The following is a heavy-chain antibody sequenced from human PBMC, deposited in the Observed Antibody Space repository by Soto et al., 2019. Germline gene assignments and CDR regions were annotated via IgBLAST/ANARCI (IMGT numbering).Heavy chain of an antibody. CDR3: ARYRFGVLGGDY. V-gene: IGHV3-74*01. J-gene: IGHJ4*02. CDR2: TNRDGSST. Sequence: EVQLVESGGGLVQPGGSLRLSCAVSGFSFSDYWMHWVRQIAGTGLVWVSRTNRDGSSTSYADSVKGRFTISRDNAKNTLYLQLNSLRADDTSVYYCARYRFGVLGGDYWGQGALVTVSS. CDR1: GFSFSDYW. D-gene: IGHD3-10*01.